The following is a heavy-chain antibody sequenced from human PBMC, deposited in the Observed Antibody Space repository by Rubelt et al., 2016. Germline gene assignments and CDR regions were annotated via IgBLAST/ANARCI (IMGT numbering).Heavy chain of an antibody. Sequence: QVQLQESGPGLVKPSQTLSLTCTVSGGSIRSGDYYWSWIRQPPGKGLEWIGYIYYSGSTNYNPSLKSGFTISVDTSKNQFSLKLSSVTAADTAVYYCARALGSSRKKDAFDIWGQGTMVTVSS. CDR1: GGSIRSGDYY. J-gene: IGHJ3*02. D-gene: IGHD6-6*01. V-gene: IGHV4-61*08. CDR3: ARALGSSRKKDAFDI. CDR2: IYYSGST.